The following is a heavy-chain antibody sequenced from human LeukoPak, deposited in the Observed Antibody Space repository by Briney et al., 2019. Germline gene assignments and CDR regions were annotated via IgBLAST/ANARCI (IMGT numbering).Heavy chain of an antibody. D-gene: IGHD6-13*01. CDR2: FEPSGTT. Sequence: SETLSLTCTVSGASVENHYWSWIRQPAGKGLEWIGRFEPSGTTKYNPSLKSRITMSVDTSKNQFSLELNSVTAADTAVYYCAKEGAAAGPDFDLWGQGTLVIVSS. J-gene: IGHJ4*02. CDR3: AKEGAAAGPDFDL. V-gene: IGHV4-4*07. CDR1: GASVENHY.